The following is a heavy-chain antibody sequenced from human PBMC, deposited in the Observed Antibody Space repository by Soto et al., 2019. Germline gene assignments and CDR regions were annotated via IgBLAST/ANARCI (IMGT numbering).Heavy chain of an antibody. CDR3: ARDRRDFWSGYSNWFDP. V-gene: IGHV1-8*01. CDR2: MNPNSGNT. D-gene: IGHD3-3*01. Sequence: GASVKVSCKASGYTFTSYDINCVRQATGQGLEWMGWMNPNSGNTGYAQKFQGRVTMTRNTSISTAYMELSSLRSEDTAVYYCARDRRDFWSGYSNWFDPWGQGTLVTVSS. J-gene: IGHJ5*02. CDR1: GYTFTSYD.